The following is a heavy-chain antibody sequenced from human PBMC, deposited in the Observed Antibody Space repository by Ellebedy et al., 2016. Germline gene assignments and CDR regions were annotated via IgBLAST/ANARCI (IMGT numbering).Heavy chain of an antibody. J-gene: IGHJ4*02. CDR2: IYYSGST. CDR3: ARTYRRGNSNPTHLDY. D-gene: IGHD4-23*01. CDR1: GGSISSYY. Sequence: SETLSLXCTVSGGSISSYYWSWIRQPPGKGLEWIGYIYYSGSTNYNPSLKSRVTISVDTSKNQFSLKLSSVTAADTAVYYCARTYRRGNSNPTHLDYWGQGTLVTVSS. V-gene: IGHV4-59*08.